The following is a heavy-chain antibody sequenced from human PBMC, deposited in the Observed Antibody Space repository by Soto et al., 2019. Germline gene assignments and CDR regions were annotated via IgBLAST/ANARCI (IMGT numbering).Heavy chain of an antibody. CDR2: INASGGST. V-gene: IGHV1-46*01. Sequence: QVQLVQSGAEVKKPGASVKVSCKASGYTFTSYYMHWVRQAPGQGLEWMGIINASGGSTSYAQKSQGGGTMTRDTSTRPVYMELSSLRAEDTGVYYCPRELVGYCSGGSCYSPGYWGQGTLVTVSS. D-gene: IGHD2-15*01. CDR1: GYTFTSYY. J-gene: IGHJ4*02. CDR3: PRELVGYCSGGSCYSPGY.